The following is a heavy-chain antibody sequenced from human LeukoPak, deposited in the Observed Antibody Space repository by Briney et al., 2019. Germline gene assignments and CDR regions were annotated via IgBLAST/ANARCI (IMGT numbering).Heavy chain of an antibody. Sequence: PGGSLRLSCAASGFTFGDYAMHWVRQAPGKGLEWVSGISWNSDSIGYADSVKGRFTISRDNAKNSLYLQMNSLRAEDTAVYYCARDLGGFYYDSSSFDYWGQGTLVTVSS. CDR2: ISWNSDSI. V-gene: IGHV3-9*01. CDR3: ARDLGGFYYDSSSFDY. CDR1: GFTFGDYA. J-gene: IGHJ4*02. D-gene: IGHD3-22*01.